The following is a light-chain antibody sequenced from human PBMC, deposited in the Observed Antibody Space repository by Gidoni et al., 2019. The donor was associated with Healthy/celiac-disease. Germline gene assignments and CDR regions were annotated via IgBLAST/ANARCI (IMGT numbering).Light chain of an antibody. CDR1: ALPKQY. CDR2: KAS. CDR3: QSADSSGTC. Sequence: SYELTQPPSVSVSPGQTARITCSGEALPKQYAYWYQQKPCQAPVLVIYKASERPSGIPERFSGSSSGTTVTLTISGVQAEDEADYYCQSADSSGTCFGGGTKLTVL. J-gene: IGLJ2*01. V-gene: IGLV3-25*03.